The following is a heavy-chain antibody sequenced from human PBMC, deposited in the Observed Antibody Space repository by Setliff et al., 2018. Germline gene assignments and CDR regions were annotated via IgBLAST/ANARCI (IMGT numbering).Heavy chain of an antibody. Sequence: GGSLRLSCVTSGFTFSTYWMHWVRQAPGKGLEWVSYIGESGNNIHYADSVKGRFTISRDDAKNSLYLQMNSLRAEDTAVYYCARDAAPTYYYGSGSYPSYYYYGMDVWGQGTPVTVSS. V-gene: IGHV3-48*04. CDR1: GFTFSTYW. J-gene: IGHJ6*02. D-gene: IGHD3-10*01. CDR3: ARDAAPTYYYGSGSYPSYYYYGMDV. CDR2: IGESGNNI.